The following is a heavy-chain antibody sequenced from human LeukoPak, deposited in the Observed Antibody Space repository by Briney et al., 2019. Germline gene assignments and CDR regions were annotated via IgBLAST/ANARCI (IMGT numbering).Heavy chain of an antibody. Sequence: PSETLSLTCAVYGGSFSGYYWSRIRQPPGKGLEWIGEINHSGSTNYNPSLKSRVTISVDTSKNQFSLKLSSVTAADTAVYYCARGRSRVLRYFDWSNPYFDYWGQGTLVTVSS. D-gene: IGHD3-9*01. CDR1: GGSFSGYY. J-gene: IGHJ4*02. CDR3: ARGRSRVLRYFDWSNPYFDY. V-gene: IGHV4-34*01. CDR2: INHSGST.